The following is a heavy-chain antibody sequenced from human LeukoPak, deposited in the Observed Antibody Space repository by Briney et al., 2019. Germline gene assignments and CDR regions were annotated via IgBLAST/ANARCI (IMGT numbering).Heavy chain of an antibody. CDR1: GFTFSSYS. CDR3: ATGSVRYSASWYSQEGDY. CDR2: ISVSAGST. Sequence: GGSLRLSCAASGFTFSSYSMNWVRQAPGKGLEWVSAISVSAGSTYYADSVKGRFTNSRDNSKNTLYLQMNSLRAEDTAVYYCATGSVRYSASWYSQEGDYWGQGTLVTVSS. J-gene: IGHJ4*02. V-gene: IGHV3-23*01. D-gene: IGHD6-13*01.